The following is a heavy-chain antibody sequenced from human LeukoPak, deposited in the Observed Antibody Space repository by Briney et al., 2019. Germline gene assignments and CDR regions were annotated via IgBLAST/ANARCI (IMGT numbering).Heavy chain of an antibody. V-gene: IGHV3-30*01. CDR1: GFTFSSYA. D-gene: IGHD6-19*01. CDR3: ARVGIAVAVTGY. J-gene: IGHJ4*02. CDR2: ISYDGSNK. Sequence: PGGSLRLSCAASGFTFSSYAMHWVRQAPGKGLEWVAVISYDGSNKYYADSVKGRFTIPRDNSKNTLYLQMNSLRAEDTAVYYCARVGIAVAVTGYWGQGTPVTVSS.